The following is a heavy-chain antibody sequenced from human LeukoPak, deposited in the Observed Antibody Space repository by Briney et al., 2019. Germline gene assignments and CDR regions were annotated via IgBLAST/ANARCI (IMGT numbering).Heavy chain of an antibody. D-gene: IGHD3-22*01. CDR2: IYPGDPDT. V-gene: IGHV5-51*01. CDR1: GYSFTTYW. J-gene: IGHJ4*02. Sequence: GESLKISCKASGYSFTTYWTGWVRQMPGKGLEWIGIIYPGDPDTRYSPSFQGHVTISADKSISTAYLQWSSLKASDTAMYYCARGKSYDSSGYYSNWGQGTPVTVSS. CDR3: ARGKSYDSSGYYSN.